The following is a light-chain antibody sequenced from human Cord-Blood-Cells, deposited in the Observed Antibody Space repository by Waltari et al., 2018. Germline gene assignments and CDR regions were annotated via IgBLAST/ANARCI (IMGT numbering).Light chain of an antibody. CDR2: EVS. Sequence: QYALTQPPSASGSPGHSVTISCPGTSSDVGGYNYVSWYQQHPGKAPKLMIYEVSKRPSGVPDRFSGSKSGNTASLTVSGLQAEDEADYYCSSYAGSNNLVFGGGTKLTVL. J-gene: IGLJ2*01. V-gene: IGLV2-8*01. CDR1: SSDVGGYNY. CDR3: SSYAGSNNLV.